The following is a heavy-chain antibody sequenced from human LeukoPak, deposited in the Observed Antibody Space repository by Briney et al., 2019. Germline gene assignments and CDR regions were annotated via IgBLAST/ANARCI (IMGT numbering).Heavy chain of an antibody. CDR3: ARDPRDTAMGEYGMDA. Sequence: ASVKVSCKASGYTFTSYYMHSVRQAPGQGLEWMGIINPSGGSTSYAQKFQGRVTMTRDTSTSTVYMELSSLRSEDTAVYYCARDPRDTAMGEYGMDAWGQGTTVTVSS. V-gene: IGHV1-46*01. CDR2: INPSGGST. CDR1: GYTFTSYY. J-gene: IGHJ6*02. D-gene: IGHD5-18*01.